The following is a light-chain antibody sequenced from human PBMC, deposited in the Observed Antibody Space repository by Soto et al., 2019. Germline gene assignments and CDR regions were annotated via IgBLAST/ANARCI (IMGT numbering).Light chain of an antibody. V-gene: IGLV4-69*01. CDR1: SRHSSDA. CDR2: LNSDGRH. J-gene: IGLJ2*01. CDR3: QTWGTGILV. Sequence: QLVLTQSPSASASLGASVKLTCTLSSRHSSDAIAWHQQQPEKGPRYLMKLNSDGRHTKGDRIHDRFSGSSSGTERYLTISSLQYEDEADYYCQTWGTGILVFGGGTKLTVL.